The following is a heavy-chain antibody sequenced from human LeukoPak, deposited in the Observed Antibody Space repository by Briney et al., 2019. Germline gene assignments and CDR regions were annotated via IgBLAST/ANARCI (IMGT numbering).Heavy chain of an antibody. CDR1: GFTFSSYW. V-gene: IGHV3-74*01. D-gene: IGHD2/OR15-2a*01. Sequence: GGSLRLSCAASGFTFSSYWMHWVRQAPGKGLVWVSHINTDGSSTNYADSVKGRFTISRDNAKNTLYLHMNSLRAEDTAVYYCARAVGCSTITCTYYYYYYMDVWGKGATVTVSS. CDR2: INTDGSST. J-gene: IGHJ6*03. CDR3: ARAVGCSTITCTYYYYYYMDV.